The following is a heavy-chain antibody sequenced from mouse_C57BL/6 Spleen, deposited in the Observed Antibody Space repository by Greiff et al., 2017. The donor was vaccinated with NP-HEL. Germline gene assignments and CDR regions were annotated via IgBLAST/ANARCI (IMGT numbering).Heavy chain of an antibody. D-gene: IGHD2-4*01. V-gene: IGHV1-4*01. CDR3: ARENDYDLLAY. CDR1: GYTFTSYT. Sequence: VQLQQSGAELARPGASVKMSCKASGYTFTSYTMHWVKQRPGQGLEWIGYINPSSGYTKYNQKFKDKATLTADKSSSTAYMQLSSLTSEDSAVYYCARENDYDLLAYWGQGTLVTVSA. J-gene: IGHJ3*01. CDR2: INPSSGYT.